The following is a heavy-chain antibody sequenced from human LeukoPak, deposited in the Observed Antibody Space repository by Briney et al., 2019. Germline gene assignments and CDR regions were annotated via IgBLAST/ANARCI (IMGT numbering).Heavy chain of an antibody. V-gene: IGHV3-21*01. CDR1: GFTFSYYS. CDR3: ARDLWTSGLFYYYGMDV. D-gene: IGHD5-12*01. J-gene: IGHJ6*02. Sequence: KTGGSLRLSCAASGFTFSYYSMNWVRQAPGKGLEWVSSISGSGSYIYYADSVRGRFTVSRVNAKTSLYLQMNSLRAEDTAVYYCARDLWTSGLFYYYGMDVWGQGTTVTVSS. CDR2: ISGSGSYI.